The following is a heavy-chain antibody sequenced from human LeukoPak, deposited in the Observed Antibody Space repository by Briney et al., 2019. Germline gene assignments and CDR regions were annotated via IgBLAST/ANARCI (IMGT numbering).Heavy chain of an antibody. CDR1: GFTLSSYA. Sequence: GGSLRLSCAASGFTLSSYAMSWVRQAPGKGLEWVSVIYSDGSTYYEDSVKGRFTISRDTSKNSLYLQMNSLRAEDTAVYYCARTTVTAGRTNWFDPWGQGTLVIVSS. D-gene: IGHD4-17*01. J-gene: IGHJ5*02. CDR3: ARTTVTAGRTNWFDP. V-gene: IGHV3-23*03. CDR2: IYSDGST.